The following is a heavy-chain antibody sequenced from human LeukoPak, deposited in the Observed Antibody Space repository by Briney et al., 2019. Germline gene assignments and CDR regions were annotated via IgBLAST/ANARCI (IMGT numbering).Heavy chain of an antibody. V-gene: IGHV3-53*05. CDR1: GFTVSSNY. D-gene: IGHD5-18*01. Sequence: GGSLRLSCAASGFTVSSNYMSWVRQAPGKGLEWVSVIYSGGSTYYADSVKGRFTISRDNSKNTLYLQMNSLRAEDTAVYYCAKDRGAMVPGPFDYWGQGTLVTVSS. CDR3: AKDRGAMVPGPFDY. CDR2: IYSGGST. J-gene: IGHJ4*02.